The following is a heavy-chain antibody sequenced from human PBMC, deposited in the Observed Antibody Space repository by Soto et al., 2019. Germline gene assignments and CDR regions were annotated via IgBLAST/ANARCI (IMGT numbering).Heavy chain of an antibody. J-gene: IGHJ3*02. V-gene: IGHV3-33*01. CDR2: IWYDGSNK. CDR3: ASILIHDRSRDAFDI. Sequence: QVQLVESGGGVVQPGRSLRLSCAASGFTFSSYGMHWVRQAPGKGLEWVAVIWYDGSNKYYADSVKGRFTISRDNSKNTLYLQMNSLRAEDTAVYYCASILIHDRSRDAFDIWGQGTMVTVSS. CDR1: GFTFSSYG. D-gene: IGHD3-9*01.